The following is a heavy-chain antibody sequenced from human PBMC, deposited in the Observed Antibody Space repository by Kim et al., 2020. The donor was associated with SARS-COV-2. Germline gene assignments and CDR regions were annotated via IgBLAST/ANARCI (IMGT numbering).Heavy chain of an antibody. Sequence: GTANYAQKFQGRVTITADESTSTAYMELSSLRSEDTAVYYCARFGVGATYWGQGTLVTVSS. CDR2: GTA. CDR3: ARFGVGATY. D-gene: IGHD1-26*01. V-gene: IGHV1-69*01. J-gene: IGHJ4*02.